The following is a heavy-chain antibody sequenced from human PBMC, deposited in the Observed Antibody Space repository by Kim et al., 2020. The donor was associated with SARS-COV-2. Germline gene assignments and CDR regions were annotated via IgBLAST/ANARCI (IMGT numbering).Heavy chain of an antibody. Sequence: ADSGKGRFTISRDDSKNTLYLQMNSLRAEDTAIYYCAKESVSGRYYSFDYWGQGTLVTVSS. V-gene: IGHV3-23*01. CDR3: AKESVSGRYYSFDY. J-gene: IGHJ4*02. D-gene: IGHD1-26*01.